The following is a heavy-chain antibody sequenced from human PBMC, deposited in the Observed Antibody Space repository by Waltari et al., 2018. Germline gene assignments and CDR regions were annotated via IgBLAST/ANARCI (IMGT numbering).Heavy chain of an antibody. Sequence: QVQLVQSGAEVKKPGASVKVSCKASGYTFTGYYMHWVRQAPGQGLEWMGWINPKMGGTNYEQKFQGRVTRTRDTSISTAYMELSRLRSDDTAVYYCAREGVGGYYYDSSGPLSPFDYWGQGTLVTVSS. CDR3: AREGVGGYYYDSSGPLSPFDY. J-gene: IGHJ4*02. D-gene: IGHD3-22*01. V-gene: IGHV1-2*02. CDR2: INPKMGGT. CDR1: GYTFTGYY.